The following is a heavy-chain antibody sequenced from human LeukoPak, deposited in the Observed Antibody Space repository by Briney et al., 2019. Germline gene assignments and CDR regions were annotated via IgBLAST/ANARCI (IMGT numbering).Heavy chain of an antibody. D-gene: IGHD3-22*01. Sequence: ASVKVSCKASGYTFTSYGISWVRQAPGQGLEWMGWISAYNGNTNYAQKLQGRVTMTTDTSTSTAYMELRSLRSDDTAVYYCARVRNYYDSSGYSDYWGQGTLVTVSS. CDR1: GYTFTSYG. CDR2: ISAYNGNT. V-gene: IGHV1-18*01. CDR3: ARVRNYYDSSGYSDY. J-gene: IGHJ4*02.